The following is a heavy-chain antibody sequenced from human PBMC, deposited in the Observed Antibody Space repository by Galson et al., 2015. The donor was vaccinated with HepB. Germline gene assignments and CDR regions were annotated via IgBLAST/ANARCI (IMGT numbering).Heavy chain of an antibody. D-gene: IGHD3-9*01. CDR3: TTDLELRFFDWLEFDY. CDR1: GFSFINAW. J-gene: IGHJ4*02. Sequence: SLRLSCAASGFSFINAWMNWDRQAPGKGLEWVGRIKTATDGGTADYAAPVKGRFIFSRDDSIDTLYLQMNSLTTEDTAVYYCTTDLELRFFDWLEFDYWGQGTLVTVSS. CDR2: IKTATDGGTA. V-gene: IGHV3-15*07.